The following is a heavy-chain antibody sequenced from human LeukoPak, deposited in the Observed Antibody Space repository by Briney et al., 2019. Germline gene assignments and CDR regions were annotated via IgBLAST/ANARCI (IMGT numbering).Heavy chain of an antibody. CDR2: IDWGDDK. CDR3: ARMVYDTKNFDY. V-gene: IGHV2-70*11. D-gene: IGHD3-22*01. J-gene: IGHJ4*02. CDR1: GFSLSTSGMC. Sequence: SGPTLVNPTQTLTLTCTFSGFSLSTSGMCVSWIRQPPWKALEWLARIDWGDDKYYSTSLKTRLTISKATSKNQVVLTMTNMDPVDTATYYCARMVYDTKNFDYWGQGTLVTVSS.